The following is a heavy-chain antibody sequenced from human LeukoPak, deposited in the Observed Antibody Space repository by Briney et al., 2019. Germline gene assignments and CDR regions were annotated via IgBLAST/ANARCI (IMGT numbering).Heavy chain of an antibody. J-gene: IGHJ5*02. CDR1: GFSFSTTL. Sequence: PGGSLRLSCAASGFSFSTTLLTWVRQAPGKGLEWLANINGDGSVKNYVDSVRGRFTISRDHAKNSLSLQLNSLRAEDTAVYYCAKGGIRYGYWFDHWGQGTLVTVSS. CDR2: INGDGSVK. D-gene: IGHD3-10*01. V-gene: IGHV3-7*03. CDR3: AKGGIRYGYWFDH.